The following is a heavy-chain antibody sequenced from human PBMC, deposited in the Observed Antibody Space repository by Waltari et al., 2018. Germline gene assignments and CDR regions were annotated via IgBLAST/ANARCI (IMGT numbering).Heavy chain of an antibody. D-gene: IGHD5-18*01. J-gene: IGHJ5*02. Sequence: QVQLQESGPGLVKPSQPLSLTCAVSGGSISSGGASWPWIRQRPGTGREWIGNIYPSGNMFYNPSLRSRASMSVDTSKNQFSLRLTSVTAADTAVYYCAIDRNTRFDPWGQGTLVTVSS. CDR3: AIDRNTRFDP. CDR1: GGSISSGGAS. CDR2: IYPSGNM. V-gene: IGHV4-31*11.